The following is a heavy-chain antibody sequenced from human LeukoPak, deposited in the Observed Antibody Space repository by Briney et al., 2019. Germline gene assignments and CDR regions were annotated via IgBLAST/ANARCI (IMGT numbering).Heavy chain of an antibody. CDR3: ARSYLGWEPGGAFDI. V-gene: IGHV1-3*01. CDR2: INAGNGNT. Sequence: ASVKVSCKASGYTFTSYAMHWVRQAPGQRLEWMGWINAGNGNTKYSQKFQGRVTITRDTSASTAYMELSSLRSEDTAVYYCARSYLGWEPGGAFDIWGQGTMVTVSS. D-gene: IGHD1-26*01. CDR1: GYTFTSYA. J-gene: IGHJ3*02.